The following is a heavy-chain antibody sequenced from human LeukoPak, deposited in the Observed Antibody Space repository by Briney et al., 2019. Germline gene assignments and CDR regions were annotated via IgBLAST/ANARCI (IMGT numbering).Heavy chain of an antibody. CDR2: ITASDYTT. CDR3: ARDPNGDYIGAFDN. J-gene: IGHJ3*02. D-gene: IGHD4-17*01. Sequence: GGSLRLSCAASGFIFREYAMNWVRQAPGKGLEWVSSITASDYTTYADSVKGGFTISRDNSKNTLYRQMDSLRGDDTALYHCARDPNGDYIGAFDNWGQGTMVTVSS. CDR1: GFIFREYA. V-gene: IGHV3-23*01.